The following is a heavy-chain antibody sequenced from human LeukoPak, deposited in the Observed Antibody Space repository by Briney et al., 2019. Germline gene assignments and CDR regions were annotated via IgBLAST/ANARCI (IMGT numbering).Heavy chain of an antibody. D-gene: IGHD3-10*01. V-gene: IGHV1-46*01. J-gene: IGHJ4*02. CDR2: INPSGGGT. CDR1: GYTFTSYS. Sequence: ASVKVSCKASGYTFTSYSMHWLRQALGQGQDWMGIINPSGGGTSYAQKFQGRVTMTRDTSTSTVYMELSSLRSEDTAVYYCARVWGSGSYYDYWGQGTLVTVFS. CDR3: ARVWGSGSYYDY.